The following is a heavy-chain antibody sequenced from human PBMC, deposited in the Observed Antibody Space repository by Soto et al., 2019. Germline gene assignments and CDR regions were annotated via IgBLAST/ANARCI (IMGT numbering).Heavy chain of an antibody. CDR2: ISGSGGSK. D-gene: IGHD2-15*01. CDR1: GFTFSSYA. CDR3: AKGSPVVVAATAFDI. V-gene: IGHV3-23*01. J-gene: IGHJ3*02. Sequence: GGSLRLSCAASGFTFSSYAMSWVRQAPGKGLEWVSAISGSGGSKYYADSVKDRFTISRDNSKNTLYLQMNSLRAEDTAVYYYAKGSPVVVAATAFDIWGQGTMVTVSS.